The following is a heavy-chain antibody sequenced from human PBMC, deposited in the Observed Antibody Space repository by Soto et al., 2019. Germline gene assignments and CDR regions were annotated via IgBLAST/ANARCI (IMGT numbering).Heavy chain of an antibody. CDR2: IIPIFGTA. D-gene: IGHD3-3*01. J-gene: IGHJ6*02. Sequence: ASVKVSCKASGGTFSSYAISWVRQAPGQGLEWMGGIIPIFGTANYAQKFQGRVTITADKSTSTAYMELSSLRSEDTAVYYCARARPHITIFGVAHRSYGMDVWGQGTTVTISS. V-gene: IGHV1-69*06. CDR1: GGTFSSYA. CDR3: ARARPHITIFGVAHRSYGMDV.